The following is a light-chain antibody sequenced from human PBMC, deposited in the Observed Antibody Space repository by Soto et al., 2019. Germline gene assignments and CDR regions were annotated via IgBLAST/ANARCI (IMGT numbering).Light chain of an antibody. Sequence: VLTQSPATLSLSPGESATLSCRASQSFRGLLAWYQQKPGQAPRLLIYDAYNRATGIPPRISGSGSGTDFTLTISSLEPEDSAVYYCQQRHMWPIKFGQVTGLEIK. CDR2: DAY. V-gene: IGKV3-11*01. J-gene: IGKJ5*01. CDR1: QSFRGL. CDR3: QQRHMWPIK.